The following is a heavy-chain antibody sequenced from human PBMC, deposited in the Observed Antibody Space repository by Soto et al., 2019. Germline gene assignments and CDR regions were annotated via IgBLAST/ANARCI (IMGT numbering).Heavy chain of an antibody. CDR3: ARVWGVPAANYYYYYGMDV. D-gene: IGHD2-2*01. CDR2: IYYSGST. Sequence: SETLSLTCTVSGGSVSSGSYYWSWIRQPPGKGLEWIGYIYYSGSTNYNPSLKSRVTISVDTSKNQFSLKLSSVTAVDTAVYYCARVWGVPAANYYYYYGMDVWGQGTTVTVSS. CDR1: GGSVSSGSYY. V-gene: IGHV4-61*01. J-gene: IGHJ6*02.